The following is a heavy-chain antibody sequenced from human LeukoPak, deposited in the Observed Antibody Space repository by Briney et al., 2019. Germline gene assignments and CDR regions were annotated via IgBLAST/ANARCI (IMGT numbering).Heavy chain of an antibody. Sequence: PSETLSLTCAVSGGSISSSNWWSWVRQPPGKGLEWIGEIYHSGSTNYNPSLKSRVTISVDKSKNQFSLKLSSVTAADTAVYYCARSYYDYVWGSYRQIDYWGQGTLVTVSS. CDR2: IYHSGST. V-gene: IGHV4-4*02. D-gene: IGHD3-16*02. CDR3: ARSYYDYVWGSYRQIDY. J-gene: IGHJ4*02. CDR1: GGSISSSNW.